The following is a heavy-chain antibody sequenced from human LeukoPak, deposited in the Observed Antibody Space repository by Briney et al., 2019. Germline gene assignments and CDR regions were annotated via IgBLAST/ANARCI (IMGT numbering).Heavy chain of an antibody. CDR3: ARERQGWWLDS. CDR1: GGSISSYY. Sequence: PSETLSLTCTASGGSISSYYWSWIRQPAGKGLEWIGRIYSSGRTEYNPSLKSRVTMSVDTSKNQFYLKLSSVTAADTALYYCARERQGWWLDSWGQGTLVTVSS. CDR2: IYSSGRT. D-gene: IGHD5-24*01. V-gene: IGHV4-4*07. J-gene: IGHJ5*01.